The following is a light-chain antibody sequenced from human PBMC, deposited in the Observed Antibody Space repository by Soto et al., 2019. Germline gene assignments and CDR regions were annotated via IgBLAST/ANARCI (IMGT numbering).Light chain of an antibody. Sequence: EMVLTQSPGTLSLSPGERATLSCRASQSINSRYLAWYQQKPGQAPRLLIYGASSRATGIPDRFSGSGSGTDFTLTISRLEPEDFAVYYCQQFGSSPGFTFGPGTKVVIK. J-gene: IGKJ3*01. CDR3: QQFGSSPGFT. V-gene: IGKV3-20*01. CDR2: GAS. CDR1: QSINSRY.